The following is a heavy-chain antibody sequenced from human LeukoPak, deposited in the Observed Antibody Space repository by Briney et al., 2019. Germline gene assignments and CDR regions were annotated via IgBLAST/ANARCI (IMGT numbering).Heavy chain of an antibody. CDR2: IYYSGTT. V-gene: IGHV4-59*08. CDR3: ARRGASSSEEY. CDR1: GGSISGYY. D-gene: IGHD6-6*01. Sequence: PSETLSLTCTVSGGSISGYYWSWIRQSPGKGLEWIGYIYYSGTTHYNPSLKSRVTMSVDTSKNQFSLKVSSVTAADTAVYYCARRGASSSEEYWGQGTLVIVSS. J-gene: IGHJ4*02.